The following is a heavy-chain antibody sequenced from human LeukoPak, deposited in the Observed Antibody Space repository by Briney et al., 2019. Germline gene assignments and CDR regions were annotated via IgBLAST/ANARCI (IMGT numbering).Heavy chain of an antibody. J-gene: IGHJ4*02. D-gene: IGHD3-22*01. CDR3: AKDRWGDYDSSGYAGCFDY. CDR1: GFTFSSYA. CDR2: ISYDGSNK. V-gene: IGHV3-30-3*01. Sequence: VGSLRLSCAASGFTFSSYAMHWVRQAPGKGLEWVAVISYDGSNKYYADSVKGRFTISRDNSKNTLYLQMNSLRAEDTAVYYCAKDRWGDYDSSGYAGCFDYWGQGTLVTVSS.